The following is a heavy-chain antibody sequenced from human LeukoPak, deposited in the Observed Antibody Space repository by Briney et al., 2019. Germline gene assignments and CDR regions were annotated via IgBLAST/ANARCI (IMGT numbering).Heavy chain of an antibody. CDR3: ASDSSGYYVGLDAFDI. Sequence: ASVTVSYKASGYTFTSYDINWVRQATGQGREWMGWMNPNRGDTGYAQKFQGRITMTRNTSISTAYVELSSLRSEDTAVYYCASDSSGYYVGLDAFDIWGQGTMVTVSS. CDR1: GYTFTSYD. CDR2: MNPNRGDT. V-gene: IGHV1-8*01. J-gene: IGHJ3*02. D-gene: IGHD3-22*01.